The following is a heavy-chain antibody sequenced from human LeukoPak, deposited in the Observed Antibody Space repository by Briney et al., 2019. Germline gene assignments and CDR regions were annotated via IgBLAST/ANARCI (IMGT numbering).Heavy chain of an antibody. CDR3: ARRITMVRGVDNNWFDP. Sequence: GESLKISCKGSGYSFTCYWIGWVRQMPGKGLEWMGIIYPGDSDTRYSPSFQGQVTISADKSISTACLQWNSLKASDTAMYYCARRITMVRGVDNNWFDPWGQGTLVTVS. V-gene: IGHV5-51*01. D-gene: IGHD3-10*01. CDR1: GYSFTCYW. CDR2: IYPGDSDT. J-gene: IGHJ5*02.